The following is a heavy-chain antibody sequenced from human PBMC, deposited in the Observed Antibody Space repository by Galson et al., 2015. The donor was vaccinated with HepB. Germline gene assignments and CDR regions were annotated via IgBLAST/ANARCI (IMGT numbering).Heavy chain of an antibody. J-gene: IGHJ6*02. Sequence: TLSLTCTVSGGSISSGGYYWSWIRQHPGKGLEWIGYIYYSGSTYYNPSLKSRVTISVDTSKNQFSLKLSSVTAADTAVYYCARDNLRTYYYDSSGYYGSYYYGMDVWGQGTTVTVSS. V-gene: IGHV4-31*03. CDR2: IYYSGST. D-gene: IGHD3-22*01. CDR3: ARDNLRTYYYDSSGYYGSYYYGMDV. CDR1: GGSISSGGYY.